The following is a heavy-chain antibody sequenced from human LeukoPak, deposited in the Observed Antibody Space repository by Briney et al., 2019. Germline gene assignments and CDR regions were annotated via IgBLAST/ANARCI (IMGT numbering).Heavy chain of an antibody. CDR1: GYTFTSYY. J-gene: IGHJ5*02. CDR2: IKPSGGST. D-gene: IGHD4-11*01. CDR3: ARGGPNDYSNYNWFDP. V-gene: IGHV1-46*01. Sequence: GASVKVSCKASGYTFTSYYMHWVRQAPGQGLEWMGIIKPSGGSTSYAQTFQGRVTMTRDMSTSTVYMELSSLRSEDTAVYYCARGGPNDYSNYNWFDPWGQGTLVTVSS.